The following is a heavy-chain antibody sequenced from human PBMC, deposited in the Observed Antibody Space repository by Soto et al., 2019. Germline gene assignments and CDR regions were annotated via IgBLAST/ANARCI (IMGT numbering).Heavy chain of an antibody. D-gene: IGHD2-2*01. CDR3: ARGYQLLSYNWFDP. V-gene: IGHV4-34*01. CDR2: INHSGST. CDR1: GGSFSGYY. Sequence: SETLSLTCAVYGGSFSGYYWSWIRQPPGKGLEWIGKINHSGSTNYNPSLKSRVTISVDTSKNQFSLKLSSVTAADTAVYYCARGYQLLSYNWFDPWGQGTLVTVSS. J-gene: IGHJ5*02.